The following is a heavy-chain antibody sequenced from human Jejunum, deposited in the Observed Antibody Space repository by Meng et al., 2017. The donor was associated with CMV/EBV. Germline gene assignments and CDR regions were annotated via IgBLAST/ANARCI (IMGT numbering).Heavy chain of an antibody. CDR3: ASPTIFGVVWYYGMDV. CDR2: IIHIFGTA. V-gene: IGHV1-69*05. J-gene: IGHJ6*02. D-gene: IGHD3-3*01. Sequence: GGRLSSYVNSGGRQGRGQGIEWMGGIIHIFGTANYAQKFQGRVTITTDESANTAYMELSSLRSEDTAVYYWASPTIFGVVWYYGMDVWGQGTTVTVS. CDR1: GGRLSSYV.